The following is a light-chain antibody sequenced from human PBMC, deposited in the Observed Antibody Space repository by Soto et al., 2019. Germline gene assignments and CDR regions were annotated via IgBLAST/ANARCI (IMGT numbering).Light chain of an antibody. J-gene: IGLJ1*01. Sequence: QSALTQPASVSGSPGQSITISCTGTSSDVGGYNFVSWYQHHPGKAPKLMIFEVSNRPSGVSNRFSGSKSGNTASLTISGLQADDEAAYFCTSYTSYTTLDVFGTGTKLTVL. CDR1: SSDVGGYNF. CDR3: TSYTSYTTLDV. V-gene: IGLV2-14*01. CDR2: EVS.